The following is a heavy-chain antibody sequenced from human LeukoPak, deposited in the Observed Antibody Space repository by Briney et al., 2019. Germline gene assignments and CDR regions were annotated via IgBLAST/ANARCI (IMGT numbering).Heavy chain of an antibody. J-gene: IGHJ4*02. Sequence: GGSLRLSCAASGFTSSSYAMHWVRQAPGKGLEWVAVISYDGSNKYYADSVKGRFTISRDNSKNTLYLQMNSLRAEDTAVYYCAKDFKGPIDYWGQGTLVTVSS. CDR1: GFTSSSYA. V-gene: IGHV3-30-3*01. CDR3: AKDFKGPIDY. CDR2: ISYDGSNK.